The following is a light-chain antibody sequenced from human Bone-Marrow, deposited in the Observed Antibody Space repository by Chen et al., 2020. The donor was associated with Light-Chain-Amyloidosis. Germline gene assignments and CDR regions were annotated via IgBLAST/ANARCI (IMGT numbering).Light chain of an antibody. CDR2: RDT. CDR3: QSADSSGTYEVI. J-gene: IGLJ2*01. CDR1: DLPTKY. Sequence: SYELTQPPSVSVSPGQTARLTCSGDDLPTKYAYWYQHKPGQAPVLVIHRDTERPSGISERFSGSSSGTTATLTISGVQAEDEADYHCQSADSSGTYEVIFGGGTKLTV. V-gene: IGLV3-25*03.